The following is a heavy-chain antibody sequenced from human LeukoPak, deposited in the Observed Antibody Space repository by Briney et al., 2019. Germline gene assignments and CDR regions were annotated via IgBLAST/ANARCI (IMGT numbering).Heavy chain of an antibody. J-gene: IGHJ4*02. CDR2: IYYSGST. CDR3: ARDGQYPYYFDY. Sequence: SETLSLTCTVSGGSISSGDYYWSWIRQPPGKGLEWIGYIYYSGSTYYNPSLKSRVTISVDTSKSQFSLKLSSVTAADTAVYYCARDGQYPYYFDYWGQGTLVTVSS. V-gene: IGHV4-30-4*01. D-gene: IGHD2-2*02. CDR1: GGSISSGDYY.